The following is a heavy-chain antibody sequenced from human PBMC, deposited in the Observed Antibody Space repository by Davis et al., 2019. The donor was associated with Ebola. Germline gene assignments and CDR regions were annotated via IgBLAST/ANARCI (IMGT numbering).Heavy chain of an antibody. CDR2: INPNSGGT. J-gene: IGHJ3*02. Sequence: ASVKVSCKASGYTFTGYYMHWVRQAPGQGLEWMGWINPNSGGTNYAQKLQGRVTMTTDTSTSTAYMELRSLRSDDTAVYYCARDQSVQVVVAATEWSAFDIWGQGTMVTVSS. CDR1: GYTFTGYY. CDR3: ARDQSVQVVVAATEWSAFDI. V-gene: IGHV1-2*02. D-gene: IGHD2-15*01.